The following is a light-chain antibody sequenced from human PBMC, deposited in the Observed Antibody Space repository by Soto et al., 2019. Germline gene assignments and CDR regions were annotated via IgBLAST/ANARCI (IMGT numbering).Light chain of an antibody. CDR3: QQLNSYPIT. CDR1: QGLSSD. Sequence: DIQLTQSPSFLSASVGDRVTITCRASQGLSSDLAWYQQKPGKAPKLLIYAASTWQSEVPSRFSGSGSGTEFTLTISSLQPEDFATYYCQQLNSYPITFGQGTRLEIK. J-gene: IGKJ5*01. CDR2: AAS. V-gene: IGKV1-9*01.